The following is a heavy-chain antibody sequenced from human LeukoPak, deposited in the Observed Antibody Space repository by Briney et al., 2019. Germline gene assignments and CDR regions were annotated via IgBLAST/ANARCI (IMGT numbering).Heavy chain of an antibody. CDR3: ARETRLHSGSYSNDAFDI. D-gene: IGHD1-26*01. Sequence: SETLSLTCTVSGGSISSYYWSWIRQPPGKGLEWIGYISYSGSTDYNPSLKSRVTISLDTSENQFSLRLSSVTAADTAVYYCARETRLHSGSYSNDAFDIWGQGTMVTVSS. CDR1: GGSISSYY. V-gene: IGHV4-59*01. CDR2: ISYSGST. J-gene: IGHJ3*02.